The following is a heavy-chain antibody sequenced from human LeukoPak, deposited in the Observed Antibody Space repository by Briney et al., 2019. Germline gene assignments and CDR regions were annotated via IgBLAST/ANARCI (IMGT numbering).Heavy chain of an antibody. D-gene: IGHD3-22*01. CDR2: IYYSGST. CDR3: ARDYYDSSGYYYPPGAFDI. V-gene: IGHV4-59*01. J-gene: IGHJ3*02. CDR1: GGSISSYY. Sequence: SETLSLTCTVSGGSISSYYWSWIRQPPGKGLEWIGYIYYSGSTNYNPSLKSRVTISVDTSKNQFSVKLSSVTAADTAVYYCARDYYDSSGYYYPPGAFDIWGQGTMVTVSS.